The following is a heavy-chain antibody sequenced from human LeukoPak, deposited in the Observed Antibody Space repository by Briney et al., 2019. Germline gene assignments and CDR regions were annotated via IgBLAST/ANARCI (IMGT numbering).Heavy chain of an antibody. D-gene: IGHD1-1*01. J-gene: IGHJ4*02. CDR2: IYYSGST. Sequence: PSQTLSLTCTVSGGSISSGGYYWSWIRQHPGKGLEWIGYIYYSGSTNYNPSLKSRVTISVDTSKNQFSLKLSSVTAADTAVYYCARRRAWNQSYFDYWGQGTLVTVSS. CDR1: GGSISSGGYY. V-gene: IGHV4-31*03. CDR3: ARRRAWNQSYFDY.